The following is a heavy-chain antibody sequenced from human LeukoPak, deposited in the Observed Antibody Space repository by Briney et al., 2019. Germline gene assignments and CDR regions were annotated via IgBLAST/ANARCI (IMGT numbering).Heavy chain of an antibody. V-gene: IGHV6-1*01. CDR3: ASSIAVAGHFDY. D-gene: IGHD6-19*01. CDR1: GDSVSSNSAA. J-gene: IGHJ4*02. CDR2: TYYRSKWYN. Sequence: SQTLSLTCAISGDSVSSNSAAWNWIRQSPSRGLEWLGRTYYRSKWYNDYAVSVKGRITINPDTSKNQFSLQLNSVTPEDTAVYYCASSIAVAGHFDYWGQGTLVTVSS.